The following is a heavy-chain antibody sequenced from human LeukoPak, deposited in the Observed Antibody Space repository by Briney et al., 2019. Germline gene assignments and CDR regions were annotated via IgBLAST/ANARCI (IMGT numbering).Heavy chain of an antibody. CDR1: GGSISSYY. CDR3: ARVIQRWTRAYYYYYMDV. D-gene: IGHD5-18*01. J-gene: IGHJ6*03. Sequence: KTSETLSLTCTVSGGSISSYYWSWIRQPPGKGLEWIGYIYYSGSTNYNPSLKSRVTISVDTSKNQFSLKLSSVTAADTAVYYCARVIQRWTRAYYYYYMDVWGKGTTVTISS. CDR2: IYYSGST. V-gene: IGHV4-59*01.